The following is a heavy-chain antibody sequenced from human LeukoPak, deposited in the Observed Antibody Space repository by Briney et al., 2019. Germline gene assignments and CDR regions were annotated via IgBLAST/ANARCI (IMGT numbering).Heavy chain of an antibody. CDR3: ARLSSSSGQRPKYYYYYMDV. D-gene: IGHD6-6*01. CDR2: INHSGST. J-gene: IGHJ6*03. CDR1: GGSFSGYY. Sequence: SETLSLTCAVYGGSFSGYYWSWIRQPPGKGLEWIGEINHSGSTNYNPSLNSRVTISVDTSKNQFSLKLGSVTAADTAAYYCARLSSSSGQRPKYYYYYMDVWGKGTTVTVSS. V-gene: IGHV4-34*01.